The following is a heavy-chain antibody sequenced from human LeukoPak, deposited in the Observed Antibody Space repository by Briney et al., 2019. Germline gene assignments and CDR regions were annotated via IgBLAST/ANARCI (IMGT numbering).Heavy chain of an antibody. CDR2: IYPGDSDT. D-gene: IGHD3-22*01. Sequence: GESLKISCKGSGYIITSYWLGWVRQMPGKGLEWRGIIYPGDSDTRYSPSFQGQVTISADKSISTAYLQWSSLKASDTAMYYCARQYDSSPYYFDYWGQGTLVTVSS. CDR1: GYIITSYW. CDR3: ARQYDSSPYYFDY. J-gene: IGHJ4*02. V-gene: IGHV5-51*01.